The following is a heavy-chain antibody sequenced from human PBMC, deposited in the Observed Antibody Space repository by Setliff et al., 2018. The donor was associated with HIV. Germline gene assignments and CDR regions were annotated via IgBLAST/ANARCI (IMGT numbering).Heavy chain of an antibody. CDR1: GFAFSSYS. V-gene: IGHV3-21*01. CDR3: ARVGVGATVFFDY. J-gene: IGHJ4*02. CDR2: ISSSSTYI. D-gene: IGHD1-26*01. Sequence: GESLRLSCAASGFAFSSYSMNWVRQAPGKGLEWASSISSSSTYIYYADSVRGRFTISRDNAKNSLYLQMNSLRAEDTAVYYCARVGVGATVFFDYWGQGTLVTVSS.